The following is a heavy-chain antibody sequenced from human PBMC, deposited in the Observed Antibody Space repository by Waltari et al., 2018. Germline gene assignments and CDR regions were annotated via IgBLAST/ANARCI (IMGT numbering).Heavy chain of an antibody. Sequence: EVQLVESGGGLVQPGGSLRLSCAASGFTFSSSWMDWVRQASGRGLEWVANIKRDGSEKYYVDSVKCRFIISRDNAKNSLYLQMTSLRVEDTAVYYCSRRLDAWGQGTTVTVSS. J-gene: IGHJ6*02. CDR3: SRRLDA. CDR2: IKRDGSEK. CDR1: GFTFSSSW. V-gene: IGHV3-7*01.